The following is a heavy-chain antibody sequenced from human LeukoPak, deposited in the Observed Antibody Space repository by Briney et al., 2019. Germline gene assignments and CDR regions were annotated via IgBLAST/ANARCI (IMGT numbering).Heavy chain of an antibody. CDR1: GFTFSSYG. J-gene: IGHJ6*04. V-gene: IGHV3-33*06. CDR3: AKDQGYCSGGSCYPWNGMDV. Sequence: PGRSLRLSCAASGFTFSSYGMHWVRQAPGKGLEWVAVIWYDGSNKYYADSVKGRFTISRDNSKNTLYLQMNSLRAEDTAVYYCAKDQGYCSGGSCYPWNGMDVWGKGTTVTVSS. D-gene: IGHD2-15*01. CDR2: IWYDGSNK.